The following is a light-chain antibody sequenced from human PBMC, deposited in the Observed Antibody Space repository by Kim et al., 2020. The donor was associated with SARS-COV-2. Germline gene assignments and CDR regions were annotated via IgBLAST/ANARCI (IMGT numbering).Light chain of an antibody. Sequence: PGERATLSCRASQSVSSDYLAWYQQKPGQAPRLLIYGASSRATDIPDRFSGSGSGTDFTLTIGRLDPEDFAVYYCQQYRSSPSFGGGTKVDIK. CDR3: QQYRSSPS. J-gene: IGKJ4*02. V-gene: IGKV3-20*01. CDR2: GAS. CDR1: QSVSSDY.